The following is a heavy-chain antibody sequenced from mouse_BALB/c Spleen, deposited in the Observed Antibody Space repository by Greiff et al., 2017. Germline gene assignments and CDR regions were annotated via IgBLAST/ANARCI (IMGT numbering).Heavy chain of an antibody. CDR3: TRRNYGSSYFDY. J-gene: IGHJ2*01. Sequence: QGQLQQPGAELVKPGASVKLSCKASGYTFTSYYMYWVKQRPGQGLEWIGGINPSNGGTNFNEKFKSKATLTVDKSSSTAYMQLSSLTSEDSAVYYCTRRNYGSSYFDYWGQGTTLTVSS. CDR1: GYTFTSYY. V-gene: IGHV1S81*02. CDR2: INPSNGGT. D-gene: IGHD1-1*01.